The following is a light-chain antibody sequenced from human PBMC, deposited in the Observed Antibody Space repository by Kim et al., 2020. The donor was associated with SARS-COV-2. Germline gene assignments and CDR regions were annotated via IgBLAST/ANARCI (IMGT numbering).Light chain of an antibody. V-gene: IGKV3-20*01. CDR2: GAS. CDR3: QQYGSSPYT. Sequence: LSPGVRATPSCRASQSVSSSYLAWYQQKTGQAPRLLIYGASSRATGIPDRFSGSGSGTDFTLTISRLEPEEFAVYYCQQYGSSPYTFGQGTKLEI. J-gene: IGKJ2*01. CDR1: QSVSSSY.